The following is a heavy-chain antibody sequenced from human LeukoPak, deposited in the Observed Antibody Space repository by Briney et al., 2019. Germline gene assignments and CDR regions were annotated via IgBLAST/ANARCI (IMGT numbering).Heavy chain of an antibody. CDR1: GGSITSYY. Sequence: SETLSLTCTVPGGSITSYYWSWIRQPAGKGLEWIGRIYTSESPTYNPSLKSRVTMSLDPSRNQLSLKLTSVTAADTAMYYCARVQWELGFDYWGQGTLVTVSS. CDR2: IYTSESP. CDR3: ARVQWELGFDY. D-gene: IGHD4-23*01. V-gene: IGHV4-4*07. J-gene: IGHJ4*02.